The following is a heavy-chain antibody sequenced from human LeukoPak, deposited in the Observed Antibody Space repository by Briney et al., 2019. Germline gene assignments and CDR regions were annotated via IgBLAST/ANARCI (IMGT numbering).Heavy chain of an antibody. CDR2: ISAYNGNT. D-gene: IGHD3-10*01. V-gene: IGHV1-18*04. CDR1: GYTFTGYY. CDR3: ARLWFGEFLIHAPHYYYYYYMDV. Sequence: ASVKVSCKASGYTFTGYYMHWVRQAPGQGLEWMGWISAYNGNTNYAQKLQGRVTMTTDTSTSTAYMELRSLRSDDTAVYYCARLWFGEFLIHAPHYYYYYYMDVWGKGTTVTISS. J-gene: IGHJ6*03.